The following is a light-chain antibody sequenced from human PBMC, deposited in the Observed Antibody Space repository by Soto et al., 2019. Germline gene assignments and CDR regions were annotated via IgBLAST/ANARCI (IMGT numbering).Light chain of an antibody. V-gene: IGLV2-14*01. Sequence: QSALTQPASVSGSPGQSITISCTGTSSDVGGYNYVSWYQQHPGKAPKLMIYDVSYRPSGVSNRFSGSKSGNTASLTISGRQAADEADYYCSSYTSSSTLVFGGGTKLTVL. CDR2: DVS. CDR3: SSYTSSSTLV. J-gene: IGLJ2*01. CDR1: SSDVGGYNY.